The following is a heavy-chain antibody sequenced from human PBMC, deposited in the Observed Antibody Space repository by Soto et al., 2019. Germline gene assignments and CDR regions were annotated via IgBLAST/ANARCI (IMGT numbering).Heavy chain of an antibody. Sequence: QMQLQESGPGLVKPSQTLSLTCTVSNGSISTTSYNWGWIRPSPGKGLEWIGPIYYTGSTSYNPSLKSRVAIAVETSKNHFSLRLASVTAGDTAVYYCGRHGSCWGQGTRVIVSS. J-gene: IGHJ4*02. V-gene: IGHV4-39*01. CDR1: NGSISTTSYN. CDR3: GRHGSC. CDR2: IYYTGST.